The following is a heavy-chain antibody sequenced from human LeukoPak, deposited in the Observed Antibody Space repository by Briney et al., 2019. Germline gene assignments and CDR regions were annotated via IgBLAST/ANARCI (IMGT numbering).Heavy chain of an antibody. D-gene: IGHD2-15*01. CDR2: IYYSGST. Sequence: PSETLSLTCTVSGGSISSYYWSWIRQPAGKGLEWIGSIYYSGSTYYNPSLKSRVTISVDTSKNQFSLKLSSVTAADTAVYYCARQSVCSGGSCYYYYMDVWGKGTTVTISS. V-gene: IGHV4-59*05. CDR3: ARQSVCSGGSCYYYYMDV. J-gene: IGHJ6*03. CDR1: GGSISSYY.